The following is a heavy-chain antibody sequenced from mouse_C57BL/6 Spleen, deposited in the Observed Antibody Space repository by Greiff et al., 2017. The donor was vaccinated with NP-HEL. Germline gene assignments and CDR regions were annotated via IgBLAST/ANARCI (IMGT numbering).Heavy chain of an antibody. Sequence: EVQLQQSGAELVRPGASVKLSCTASGFNIKDYYMHWVKQRPEQGLEWIGRIDPEDGDTEYAPKFQGKATMTADPSSNTAYLQLSSLTSEDTAVYYCTTPYDYDKGWYFDVWGTGTTVTVSS. V-gene: IGHV14-1*01. J-gene: IGHJ1*03. CDR3: TTPYDYDKGWYFDV. D-gene: IGHD2-4*01. CDR1: GFNIKDYY. CDR2: IDPEDGDT.